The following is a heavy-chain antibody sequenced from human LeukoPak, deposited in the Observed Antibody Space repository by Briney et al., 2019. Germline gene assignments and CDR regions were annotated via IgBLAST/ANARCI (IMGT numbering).Heavy chain of an antibody. J-gene: IGHJ4*02. CDR3: AKDQTYYYDSSGQWDPYCFDY. CDR2: ISTDGSNK. V-gene: IGHV3-30*18. Sequence: GGSLRLSCAASGFTFSSYGMHWVRQAPGKGLEWVAVISTDGSNKYYADSVKGRFTISRDNSKNTLYLQMNSLRAEDTAVYYCAKDQTYYYDSSGQWDPYCFDYWGQGTLVTVSS. CDR1: GFTFSSYG. D-gene: IGHD3-22*01.